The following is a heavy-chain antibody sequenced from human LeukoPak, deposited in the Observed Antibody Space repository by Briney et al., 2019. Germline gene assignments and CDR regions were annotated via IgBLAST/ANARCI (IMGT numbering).Heavy chain of an antibody. CDR1: GFTFSSYD. D-gene: IGHD6-13*01. Sequence: GGSLRLSCAASGFTFSSYDMHWVRQATGKGLEWVSAIGTAGDTYYPGSVKGRFTISRENAKYSLYLQMNSLRAGDTAVYYCARAYSSSWYGYYYYGMDVWGQGTTVTVSS. CDR2: IGTAGDT. CDR3: ARAYSSSWYGYYYYGMDV. V-gene: IGHV3-13*01. J-gene: IGHJ6*02.